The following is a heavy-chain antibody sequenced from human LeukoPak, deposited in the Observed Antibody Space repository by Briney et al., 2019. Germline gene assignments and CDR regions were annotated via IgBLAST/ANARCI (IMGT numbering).Heavy chain of an antibody. CDR2: IITIFGTA. J-gene: IGHJ4*02. V-gene: IGHV1-69*13. Sequence: SVKVSFKASGGTFSSYAISWVRQAPGQGLEWMGGIITIFGTANYAQKFQGRVTITADESTSTAYMELSSLRSEDTAVYYCARSSTGGAIYYFDYWGQGTLVTVSS. D-gene: IGHD4/OR15-4a*01. CDR3: ARSSTGGAIYYFDY. CDR1: GGTFSSYA.